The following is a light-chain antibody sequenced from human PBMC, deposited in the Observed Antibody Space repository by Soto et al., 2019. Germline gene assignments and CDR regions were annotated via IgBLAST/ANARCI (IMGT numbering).Light chain of an antibody. J-gene: IGKJ1*01. CDR1: QSVSSY. Sequence: EIVLTQSPATLSLSAXERATLSCGASQSVSSYLAWYQQKPGQAPTLLISGASTGATGIPARFSGSGAGTEVTLTISSLQSEDFAVYYCQQYNNWPQTFGQGTKVDIK. CDR3: QQYNNWPQT. V-gene: IGKV3-15*01. CDR2: GAS.